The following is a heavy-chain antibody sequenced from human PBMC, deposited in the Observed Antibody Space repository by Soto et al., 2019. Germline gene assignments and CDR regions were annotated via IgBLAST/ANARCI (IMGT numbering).Heavy chain of an antibody. CDR2: IYPGDSDT. Sequence: PGESLKISCRGSGYSFTSYWIGGVRQMPGKGLEWMGIIYPGDSDTRYSPSFQGQVTISADKSISTAYLQWSSLKASDTAMYYCATNSGYDYHYYYYMDVWGKGTTVTVSS. V-gene: IGHV5-51*01. CDR1: GYSFTSYW. CDR3: ATNSGYDYHYYYYMDV. D-gene: IGHD5-12*01. J-gene: IGHJ6*03.